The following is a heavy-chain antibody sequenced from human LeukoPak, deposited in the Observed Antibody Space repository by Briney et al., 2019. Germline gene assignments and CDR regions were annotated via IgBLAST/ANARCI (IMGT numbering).Heavy chain of an antibody. CDR1: GYSFTNYW. V-gene: IGHV5-51*01. CDR3: ARLAVGSIWSVYFDY. CDR2: IYPGDSNT. Sequence: GESLKISCKGSGYSFTNYWIGWVRQMPGKGLEWMGIIYPGDSNTRYSSSFPGQVTISADKSISTAYLQWSSLKASDTAIYYCARLAVGSIWSVYFDYWGQGTLVTVSS. J-gene: IGHJ4*02. D-gene: IGHD6-13*01.